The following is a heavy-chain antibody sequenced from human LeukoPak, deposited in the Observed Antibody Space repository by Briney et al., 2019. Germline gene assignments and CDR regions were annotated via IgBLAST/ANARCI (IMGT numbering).Heavy chain of an antibody. V-gene: IGHV3-33*06. D-gene: IGHD5-12*01. Sequence: GGSLRLSCAASGFTFSSYGLHWVRQAPGKGLEWVAVIWYDRSNKCYADSVKGRFTISRDNSKNTLYLQMNSLRAEDTAEYYCAKDRYCGYRNFDYWGQGTLVTVSS. CDR1: GFTFSSYG. CDR3: AKDRYCGYRNFDY. J-gene: IGHJ4*02. CDR2: IWYDRSNK.